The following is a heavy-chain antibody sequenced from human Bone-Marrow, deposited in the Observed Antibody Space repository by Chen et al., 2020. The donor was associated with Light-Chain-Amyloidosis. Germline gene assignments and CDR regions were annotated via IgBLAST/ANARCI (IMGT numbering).Heavy chain of an antibody. V-gene: IGHV2-5*02. Sequence: QITLKESGPTLVKPTQTLTLTCTFSGFSLSTSGVGVGWIRQPPGKALEWLALIYWDDDKRYSPSLKSRLTITEDTSKNQVVLIMTNMDPVDTATYYCAHRLKVQGVIGFDYWGQGTLVTVS. J-gene: IGHJ4*02. CDR2: IYWDDDK. D-gene: IGHD3-10*01. CDR3: AHRLKVQGVIGFDY. CDR1: GFSLSTSGVG.